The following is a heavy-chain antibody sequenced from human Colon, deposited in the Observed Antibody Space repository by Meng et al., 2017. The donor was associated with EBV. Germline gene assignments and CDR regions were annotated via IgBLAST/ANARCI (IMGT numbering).Heavy chain of an antibody. Sequence: QGGRQGAGPGLVKPSETLSLTCAVSGGSISSVYWWTWVRQSPGKGLEWIGEIYHSGSTNYNPSLKSRVTISVDKSKNQFSLKLTSVTAADTAAYYCARGGYYSFDYWGQRTLVTVSS. D-gene: IGHD5-18*01. CDR2: IYHSGST. J-gene: IGHJ4*02. V-gene: IGHV4-4*02. CDR3: ARGGYYSFDY. CDR1: GGSISSVYW.